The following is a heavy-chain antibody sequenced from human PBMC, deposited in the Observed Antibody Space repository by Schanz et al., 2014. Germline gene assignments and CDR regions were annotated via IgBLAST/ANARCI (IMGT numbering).Heavy chain of an antibody. CDR2: INTGVNT. CDR1: GFMFSSYG. D-gene: IGHD3-10*01. V-gene: IGHV3-NL1*01. CDR3: AKGRFGELSAFDI. Sequence: QVQLVESGGGVVQPGRSLRLSCAASGFMFSSYGMHWVRQAPGKGLEWVSAINTGVNTYYADSAKGRFTISRDNSKSTLYVEMNSLRVEDTAVYYCAKGRFGELSAFDIWGQGTMVTVSS. J-gene: IGHJ3*02.